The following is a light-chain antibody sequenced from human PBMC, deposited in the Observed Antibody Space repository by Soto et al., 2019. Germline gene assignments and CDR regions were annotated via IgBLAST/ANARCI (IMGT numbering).Light chain of an antibody. V-gene: IGKV1-39*01. Sequence: DTQMTLSPSSLSASVGDRVTITCRASQTVRRYLNWYQQKPGKAPNLLIYAASTLESAVPPRFSGAGSETEFTLTINGLQPDDFATYYCQQTFSSPITFGQGTRLEIK. CDR2: AAS. CDR1: QTVRRY. J-gene: IGKJ5*01. CDR3: QQTFSSPIT.